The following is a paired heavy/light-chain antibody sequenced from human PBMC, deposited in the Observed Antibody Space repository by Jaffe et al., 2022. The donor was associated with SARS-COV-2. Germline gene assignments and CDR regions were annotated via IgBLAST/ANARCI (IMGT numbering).Light chain of an antibody. CDR2: TNN. Sequence: QSVLTQPPSASGTPGQRVSISCSGTTSNIGSNAVNWYQQLPGTAPKLLIYTNNQRPSGVPDRFSGSKSGTSASLAISGLQSEDEADYFCSAWDDSLNGWVFGGGTRLTVL. J-gene: IGLJ3*02. V-gene: IGLV1-44*01. CDR3: SAWDDSLNGWV. CDR1: TSNIGSNA.
Heavy chain of an antibody. V-gene: IGHV4-39*01. J-gene: IGHJ4*02. CDR3: ARHEAYFYGSGIDY. D-gene: IGHD3-10*01. CDR2: IYNSGTT. CDR1: GGSISRSTYY. Sequence: QLQLQESGPGLVKPSETLSLTCTVSGGSISRSTYYWAWIRRSPGKGLEWIGSIYNSGTTYFNPSLKSRVTVSVDTSKNQFSLKLTPVTAADTAVYYCARHEAYFYGSGIDYWGQGTLVTVSS.